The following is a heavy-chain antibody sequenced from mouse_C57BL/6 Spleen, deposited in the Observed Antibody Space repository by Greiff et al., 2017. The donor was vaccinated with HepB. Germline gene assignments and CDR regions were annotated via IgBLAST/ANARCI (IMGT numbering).Heavy chain of an antibody. CDR1: GFNIKDYY. J-gene: IGHJ1*03. V-gene: IGHV14-2*01. CDR2: IDPEDGET. Sequence: VHVKQSGAELVKPGASVKLSCTASGFNIKDYYMHWVKQRTEQGLEWIGRIDPEDGETKYAPKFQGKATITADTSSNTAYLQLSSLTSEDTAVYYCARSITTVVADWYFDVWGTGTTVTVSS. CDR3: ARSITTVVADWYFDV. D-gene: IGHD1-1*01.